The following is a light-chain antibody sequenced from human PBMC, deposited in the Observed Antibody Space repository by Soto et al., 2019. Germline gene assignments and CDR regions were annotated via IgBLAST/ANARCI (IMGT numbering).Light chain of an antibody. J-gene: IGLJ1*01. CDR3: CSSAPRRAFV. CDR2: EGS. Sequence: QSVLTQPASVSGSPGQSITISCTGSSSAVGSYRLVSWYQHHPGKVPKLIIYEGSKRPSGVSNRFSGSEPDNKASLTISGLQAEDEADYYCCSSAPRRAFVFRTGTTVTVL. CDR1: SSAVGSYRL. V-gene: IGLV2-23*01.